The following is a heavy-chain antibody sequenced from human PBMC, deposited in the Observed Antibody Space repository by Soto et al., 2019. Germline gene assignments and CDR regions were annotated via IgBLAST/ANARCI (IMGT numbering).Heavy chain of an antibody. CDR1: GGTFSSYA. D-gene: IGHD3-3*01. CDR3: ARSITIFGVVIIRYFDL. CDR2: IIPIFGTA. J-gene: IGHJ2*01. Sequence: QVQLVQSGAEVKKPGSSVKVSCKACGGTFSSYAISWVRQAPGQGLEWMGGIIPIFGTANYAQKFQGRVTITADESTSTAYMELSSLRSEDTAVYYCARSITIFGVVIIRYFDLWGRGTLVTVSS. V-gene: IGHV1-69*01.